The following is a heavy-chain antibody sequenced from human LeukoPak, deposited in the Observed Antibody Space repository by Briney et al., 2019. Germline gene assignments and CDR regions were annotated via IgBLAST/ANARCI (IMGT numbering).Heavy chain of an antibody. Sequence: ASVKVSCKASGYTFTSYGMIWVRQAPGQGLEWMGWISAYNGNTNYAQKLQGRVTMTTDTSTSTAYMELRSLRSDDTAVYYCASTTVTTYESDYWGQGTLVTVSS. D-gene: IGHD4-17*01. J-gene: IGHJ4*02. CDR1: GYTFTSYG. CDR3: ASTTVTTYESDY. CDR2: ISAYNGNT. V-gene: IGHV1-18*01.